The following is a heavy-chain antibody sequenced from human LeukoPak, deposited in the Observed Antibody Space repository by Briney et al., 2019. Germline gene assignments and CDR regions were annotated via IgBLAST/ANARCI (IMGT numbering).Heavy chain of an antibody. D-gene: IGHD2-2*01. CDR1: GGSISRSTYY. Sequence: SETLSLTCIVSGGSISRSTYYWGWIRQPPGRGLEWIGSLFYSGSTYYNPSLRGRVTMSVDTSKNQFSLKLSSVTAADTAVYYCARHVGPRHSSRYYYYMDVWGKGTTVTISS. J-gene: IGHJ6*03. V-gene: IGHV4-39*01. CDR3: ARHVGPRHSSRYYYYMDV. CDR2: LFYSGST.